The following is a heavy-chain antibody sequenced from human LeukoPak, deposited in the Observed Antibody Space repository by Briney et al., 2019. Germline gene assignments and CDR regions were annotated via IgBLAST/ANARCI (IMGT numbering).Heavy chain of an antibody. V-gene: IGHV3-74*01. Sequence: GGSLRLSCAASGFIFSSYWMHWVRHAPGKGLAWVSRINTDGSSTSYADSVKGRFTISRDNSKNTLYLQMNSLRAEDTALYFCAQWSRYFDYWGQGTLVTVSS. CDR2: INTDGSST. CDR3: AQWSRYFDY. CDR1: GFIFSSYW. D-gene: IGHD1-26*01. J-gene: IGHJ4*02.